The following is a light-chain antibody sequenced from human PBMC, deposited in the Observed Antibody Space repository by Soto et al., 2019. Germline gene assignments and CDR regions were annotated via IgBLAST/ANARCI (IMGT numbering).Light chain of an antibody. Sequence: DIQMTQSPSSLSASLGDTVTTTYRASQSISSYFNWYQQKPGIAPKLRIYASSGLQSGVPSRFSGSGSGTDFTLTISSLQPEDFATYYCQQSYSTPITFGQGTRLEIK. J-gene: IGKJ5*01. CDR3: QQSYSTPIT. V-gene: IGKV1-39*01. CDR1: QSISSY. CDR2: ASS.